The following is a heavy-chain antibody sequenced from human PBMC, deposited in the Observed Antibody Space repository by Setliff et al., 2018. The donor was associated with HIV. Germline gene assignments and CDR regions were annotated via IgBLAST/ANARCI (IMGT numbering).Heavy chain of an antibody. J-gene: IGHJ6*02. Sequence: GASVKVSCKAPGYTFTGYYIHWVRQAPGQGLEWMGWINPNSGGTNYAQNFQGRVTMTRVASISTAYMEMSRLRSDDTAMYYCARESSGWSPPYYGMDVWGQGTTVTVSS. CDR3: ARESSGWSPPYYGMDV. CDR2: INPNSGGT. D-gene: IGHD6-19*01. CDR1: GYTFTGYY. V-gene: IGHV1-2*02.